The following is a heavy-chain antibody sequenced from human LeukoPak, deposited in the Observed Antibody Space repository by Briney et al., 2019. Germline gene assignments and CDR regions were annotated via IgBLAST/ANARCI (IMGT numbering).Heavy chain of an antibody. CDR3: ASQYQLLPFDY. V-gene: IGHV4-39*07. CDR2: IYYSGST. J-gene: IGHJ4*02. CDR1: GGSISSGGYY. Sequence: PSETLSLTCTVSGGSISSGGYYWSWIRQPPGKGLEWIGSIYYSGSTYYNPSLKSRVTISVDTSKNQFSLKLSSVTAADTAVYYCASQYQLLPFDYWGQGTLVTVSS. D-gene: IGHD2-2*01.